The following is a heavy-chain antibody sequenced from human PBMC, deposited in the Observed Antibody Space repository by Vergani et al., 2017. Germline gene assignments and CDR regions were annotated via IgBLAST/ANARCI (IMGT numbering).Heavy chain of an antibody. CDR1: GFTFSSYG. Sequence: QVQLVESGGGVVQPGRSLRLSCAASGFTFSSYGMHWVRQAPGKGLEWVAVIWYDGSNKYYADSVKGRFTISRDNSKNTLYLQMNSLRAEDTAVYYCARWGDTRGGLGYVDYWGQGTLVTVSS. J-gene: IGHJ4*02. V-gene: IGHV3-33*01. CDR3: ARWGDTRGGLGYVDY. CDR2: IWYDGSNK. D-gene: IGHD3-16*01.